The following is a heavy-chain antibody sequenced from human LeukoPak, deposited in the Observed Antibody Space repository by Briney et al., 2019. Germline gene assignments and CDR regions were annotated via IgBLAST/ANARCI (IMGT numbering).Heavy chain of an antibody. CDR1: GVSISSYY. CDR3: AREKHESKIGSGYYYYMDV. D-gene: IGHD3-10*01. Sequence: SETLSLTCTVSGVSISSYYWSWIRQPAGKGLEWIGRIYTSGSTNYNPSLKSRVTMSVDTSKNQFSLKLSSVTAADTAVYYCAREKHESKIGSGYYYYMDVWGKGTTVTVSS. CDR2: IYTSGST. J-gene: IGHJ6*03. V-gene: IGHV4-4*07.